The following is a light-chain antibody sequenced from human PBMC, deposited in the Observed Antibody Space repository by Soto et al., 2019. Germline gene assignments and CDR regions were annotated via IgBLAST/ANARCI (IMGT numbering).Light chain of an antibody. V-gene: IGKV1-5*03. CDR3: LQYFDYYRT. CDR1: QIIYSW. J-gene: IGKJ1*01. Sequence: DIQMTQSPSTLSAAVGDRVTITCRASQIIYSWLAWYQQKPGNAPKLLIYKSSTVERGVPSRFSGSGSETEFTLTINSLQPDDFATYYCLQYFDYYRTFGQGTKVEIK. CDR2: KSS.